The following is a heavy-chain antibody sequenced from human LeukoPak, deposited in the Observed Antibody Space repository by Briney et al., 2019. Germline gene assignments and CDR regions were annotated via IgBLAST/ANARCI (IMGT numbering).Heavy chain of an antibody. Sequence: GASVKVSCKASGYTFTSYGISWVRQAPGQGLEWMGWISAYDGNTNYAQKLQGRVTMTTDTSTSTAYMELRSLRSDDTAVYYCARTAVAGTWDGFGYWGQGTLVTVSS. D-gene: IGHD6-19*01. CDR1: GYTFTSYG. CDR2: ISAYDGNT. CDR3: ARTAVAGTWDGFGY. J-gene: IGHJ4*02. V-gene: IGHV1-18*04.